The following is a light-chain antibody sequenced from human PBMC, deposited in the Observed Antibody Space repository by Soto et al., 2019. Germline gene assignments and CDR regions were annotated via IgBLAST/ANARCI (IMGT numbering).Light chain of an antibody. V-gene: IGLV2-14*03. J-gene: IGLJ2*01. CDR1: SSDIGAYDF. CDR3: SSYTGSIRL. CDR2: DVS. Sequence: QSALTQPASVSGSPGQSITISCTGTSSDIGAYDFVSWYQQHPGEAPQLIIYDVSYRPSGVSSRFSGSKSGNTASLTISRLQADDEADYFCSSYTGSIRLFGGGTKLTVL.